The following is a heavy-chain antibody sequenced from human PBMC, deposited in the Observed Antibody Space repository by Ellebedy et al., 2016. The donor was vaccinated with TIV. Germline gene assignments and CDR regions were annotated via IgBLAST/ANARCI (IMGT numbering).Heavy chain of an antibody. CDR3: ARDSVVSWGEGDH. J-gene: IGHJ4*02. CDR1: GFTFSVYS. Sequence: GGSLRLXXAGSGFTFSVYSMNWVRQAPGKGLEWVSSISGSGGHTFYPDSLRGRFTISRDNAKNSLYLQMNSLRAEDTAVYYCARDSVVSWGEGDHWGQGTLVSVSS. D-gene: IGHD3-16*01. V-gene: IGHV3-21*01. CDR2: ISGSGGHT.